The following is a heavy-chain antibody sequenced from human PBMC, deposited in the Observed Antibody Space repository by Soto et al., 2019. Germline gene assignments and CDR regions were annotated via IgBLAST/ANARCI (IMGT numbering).Heavy chain of an antibody. Sequence: QVQLQESGPGLVKPSETLSLTCTVSGGSISSYYWSWIRQPPGKGLEWLGYIYYSGSTNYNPSLKSRVTISVDTSKNQFSLKLSSVTAADTAVYYCARAVLLWFGELSGAFDIWGQGTMVTVSS. CDR1: GGSISSYY. CDR2: IYYSGST. CDR3: ARAVLLWFGELSGAFDI. D-gene: IGHD3-10*01. J-gene: IGHJ3*02. V-gene: IGHV4-59*01.